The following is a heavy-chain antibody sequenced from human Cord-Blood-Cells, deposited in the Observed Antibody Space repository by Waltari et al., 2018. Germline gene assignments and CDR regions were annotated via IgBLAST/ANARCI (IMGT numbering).Heavy chain of an antibody. CDR2: IYYSGST. J-gene: IGHJ4*02. V-gene: IGHV4-39*01. CDR3: AIPLPYCTNGVCYDY. CDR1: GGSLSSSRYY. D-gene: IGHD2-8*01. Sequence: QLQLQESGPGLVKPSETLSLTCTVSGGSLSSSRYYWGWTRQPPGKGLEWIGSIYYSGSTYYNPSLKSRVTISVDTSKNQFSLKLSSVTAADTAVYYCAIPLPYCTNGVCYDYWGQGTLVTVSS.